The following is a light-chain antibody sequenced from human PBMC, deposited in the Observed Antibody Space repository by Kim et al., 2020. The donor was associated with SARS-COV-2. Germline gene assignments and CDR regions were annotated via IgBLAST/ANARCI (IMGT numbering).Light chain of an antibody. Sequence: EIVLTQSPGTLSLSPGERATLSCRASQSVSSSYLAWYQQKPGQAPRLLIYGASSRATGIPDRFSGSGSGTDCTLTINRLEPEDFAVYYCQQYGSSPLTFGGGTKVDIK. CDR2: GAS. CDR3: QQYGSSPLT. CDR1: QSVSSSY. J-gene: IGKJ4*01. V-gene: IGKV3-20*01.